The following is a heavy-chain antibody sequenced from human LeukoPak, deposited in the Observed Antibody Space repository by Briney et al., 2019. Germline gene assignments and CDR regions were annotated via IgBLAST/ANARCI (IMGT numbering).Heavy chain of an antibody. CDR1: GGSISSYY. CDR3: ARVGDYGYYYYYYMDV. CDR2: IYYSGST. D-gene: IGHD4-17*01. Sequence: SETLSLTCTVSGGSISSYYWSWIRQPPGKGLEWIGYIYYSGSTNYNPSLKSRVTISVDTSKNQFSLKLSSVTAADTAVYYCARVGDYGYYYYYYMDVWGKGTTVTVSS. J-gene: IGHJ6*03. V-gene: IGHV4-59*12.